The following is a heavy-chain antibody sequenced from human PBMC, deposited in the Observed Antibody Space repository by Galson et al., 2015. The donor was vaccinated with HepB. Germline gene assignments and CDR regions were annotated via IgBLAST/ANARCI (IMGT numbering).Heavy chain of an antibody. CDR3: AKEGRVDYYDNSGHSLFDY. J-gene: IGHJ4*02. Sequence: SLRLSCAASGFTFSSYAMSWVRQAPGKGLEWVSGISGSGGSTYYADSVKGRFTISRDNSKNTLYLQMKSLRAEDTALYYCAKEGRVDYYDNSGHSLFDYWGQGTLVTVSS. CDR1: GFTFSSYA. V-gene: IGHV3-23*01. CDR2: ISGSGGST. D-gene: IGHD3-22*01.